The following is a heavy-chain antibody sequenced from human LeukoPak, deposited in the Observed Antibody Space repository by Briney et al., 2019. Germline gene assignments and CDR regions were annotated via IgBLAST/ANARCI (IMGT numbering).Heavy chain of an antibody. J-gene: IGHJ4*02. CDR1: GFTFSSYS. V-gene: IGHV3-48*02. Sequence: GGSLRLSCAASGFTFSSYSMNWVRQAPGKGLEWVSYISSSSSTIYYADYVKGRFTISRDNAKKSLYLQMNSLRDEDTAVYYCARDSDWNDEGMDYWGQGTLVTVSS. D-gene: IGHD1-1*01. CDR3: ARDSDWNDEGMDY. CDR2: ISSSSSTI.